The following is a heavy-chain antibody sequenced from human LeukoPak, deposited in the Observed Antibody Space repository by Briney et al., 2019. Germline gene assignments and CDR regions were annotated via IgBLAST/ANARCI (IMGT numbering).Heavy chain of an antibody. D-gene: IGHD3-3*01. J-gene: IGHJ5*02. V-gene: IGHV4-59*01. Sequence: PSETLSLTCTVSGGSIRTYYWSWLRQPPGKGLEWIGNIYHTGSTNYNPSLKSRVTISVDMSKNQFSLKLTSVTAADTAVYYCARLTHYDFWGASPAWGQGTLVTVSS. CDR2: IYHTGST. CDR1: GGSIRTYY. CDR3: ARLTHYDFWGASPA.